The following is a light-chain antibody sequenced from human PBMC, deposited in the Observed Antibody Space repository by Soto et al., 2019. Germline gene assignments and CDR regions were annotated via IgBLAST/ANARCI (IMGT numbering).Light chain of an antibody. CDR2: STS. CDR3: QQYDNWPWT. V-gene: IGKV3-15*01. Sequence: KVLTQSPGTLSMSPGERATLSCRASQSLSSSLAWYQQKPGQAPRLLIYSTSRRATGVPVRFTGSGSGTDFTLTISSLQSEDFGVYFCQQYDNWPWTFGQGPRWIS. J-gene: IGKJ1*01. CDR1: QSLSSS.